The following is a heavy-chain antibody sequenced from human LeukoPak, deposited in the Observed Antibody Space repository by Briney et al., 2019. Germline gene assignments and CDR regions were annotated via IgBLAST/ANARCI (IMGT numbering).Heavy chain of an antibody. CDR1: GFTFSIYW. V-gene: IGHV3-21*01. Sequence: GGSLRLSCAASGFTFSIYWMSWVRQAPGKGLEWVSSISSRSTYIYHADSVKGRFTISRDNAKNSLFLQMNSLRAEDTAVYFCAKSTRAVMAMMDVWGKGTTVTVSS. D-gene: IGHD3-16*01. CDR3: AKSTRAVMAMMDV. CDR2: ISSRSTYI. J-gene: IGHJ6*04.